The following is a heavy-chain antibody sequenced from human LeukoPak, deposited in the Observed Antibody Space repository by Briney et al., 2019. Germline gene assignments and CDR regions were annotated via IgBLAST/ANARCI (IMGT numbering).Heavy chain of an antibody. CDR1: GFTFSSYW. J-gene: IGHJ6*04. Sequence: GGSLRLSCAASGFTFSSYWMHWVRQAPGKGLVWVSRINSDGSSTSYADSVRGRFSISRDNAKNSLYLQMNSLRAEDTAVYYCAELGITMIGGVWGKGTTVTISS. CDR3: AELGITMIGGV. D-gene: IGHD3-10*02. CDR2: INSDGSST. V-gene: IGHV3-74*01.